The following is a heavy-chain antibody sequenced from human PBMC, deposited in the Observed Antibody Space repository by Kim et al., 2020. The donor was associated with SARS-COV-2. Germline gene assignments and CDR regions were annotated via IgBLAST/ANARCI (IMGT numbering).Heavy chain of an antibody. J-gene: IGHJ6*02. Sequence: SETLSLTCTVSGGSISSSSYYWGWIRQPPGKGLEWIGSIYYSGSTYYNPSLKSRVTISVDTSKNQFSLKLSSVTAAVTAVYYCARDLGEYSIVYYYYGMDVWGQGTTVTVSS. D-gene: IGHD6-6*01. V-gene: IGHV4-39*07. CDR1: GGSISSSSYY. CDR3: ARDLGEYSIVYYYYGMDV. CDR2: IYYSGST.